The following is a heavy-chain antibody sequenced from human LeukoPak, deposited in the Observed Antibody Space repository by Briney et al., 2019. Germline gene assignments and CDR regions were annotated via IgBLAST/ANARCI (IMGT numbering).Heavy chain of an antibody. J-gene: IGHJ5*02. CDR1: GFTFSSYS. CDR3: ARDPDSSDYYAWDWFDP. V-gene: IGHV3-21*01. D-gene: IGHD3-22*01. CDR2: ISSSSSYI. Sequence: GGSLRLSCAASGFTFSSYSMNWVRQAPGKGLEWVSSISSSSSYIYYADSVKGRFTISRDNAKNSLYLQMNSLRAEDAAVYYCARDPDSSDYYAWDWFDPWGQGTLVTVSS.